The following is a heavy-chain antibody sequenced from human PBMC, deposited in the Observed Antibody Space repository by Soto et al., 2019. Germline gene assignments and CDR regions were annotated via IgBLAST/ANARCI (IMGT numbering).Heavy chain of an antibody. D-gene: IGHD6-13*01. J-gene: IGHJ6*01. CDR1: GYTFTGYD. CDR3: ARDIRDIAASQV. CDR2: INPNSGGT. Sequence: ASVKVSCKASGYTFTGYDMHWVRQAPLQVLEWMVCINPNSGGTNYAQKFQGRVTMTRDTSISTAYMELRRLRSDDTAVYYCARDIRDIAASQVWGPGTTVTVSS. V-gene: IGHV1-2*02.